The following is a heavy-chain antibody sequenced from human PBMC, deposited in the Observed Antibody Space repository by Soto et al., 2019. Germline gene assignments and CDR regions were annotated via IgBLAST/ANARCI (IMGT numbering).Heavy chain of an antibody. V-gene: IGHV4-39*02. Sequence: XASLSLTCTVSGGSISSSRYYWGWIRQPPGKGLEWIGSIYYSGSTYYNPSLKSRVTISVDTSKNQFSLKLSSVTAADTAVYYCARDIVVVTANYYYYGMDVWGQGTTVTVSS. CDR2: IYYSGST. J-gene: IGHJ6*02. D-gene: IGHD2-21*02. CDR1: GGSISSSRYY. CDR3: ARDIVVVTANYYYYGMDV.